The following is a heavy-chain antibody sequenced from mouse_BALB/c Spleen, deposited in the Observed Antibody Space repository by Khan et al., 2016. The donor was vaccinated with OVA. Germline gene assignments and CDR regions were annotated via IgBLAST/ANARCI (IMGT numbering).Heavy chain of an antibody. CDR1: GYTFTSYW. J-gene: IGHJ2*01. CDR2: IDPYDSET. V-gene: IGHV1-74*01. Sequence: QVQLQQPGAELVRPGSSVKVSCKTSGYTFTSYWMNWVKQRPDQGLEWIGRIDPYDSETQYNHDFKDKAILTVDKSSSTAYMQLRNVTSEDSAVYYCVRLDWGGGQGTTLTVSS. CDR3: VRLDWG.